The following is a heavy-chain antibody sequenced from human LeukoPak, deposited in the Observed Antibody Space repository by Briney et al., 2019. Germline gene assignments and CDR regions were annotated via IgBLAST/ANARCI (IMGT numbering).Heavy chain of an antibody. CDR2: INAGNGNT. J-gene: IGHJ4*02. D-gene: IGHD5-18*01. CDR3: ASTTYSYAFGGFDY. Sequence: ASVKVSCKASGYTFTSYAMHWVRQAPGQRLEWMGWINAGNGNTKYSQEFQGRVTITRDTSTSTAYMELRSLRSDDTAVYYCASTTYSYAFGGFDYWGQGTLVTVS. V-gene: IGHV1-3*01. CDR1: GYTFTSYA.